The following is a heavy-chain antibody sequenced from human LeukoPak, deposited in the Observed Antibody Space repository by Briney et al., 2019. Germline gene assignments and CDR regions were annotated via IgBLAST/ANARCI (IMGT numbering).Heavy chain of an antibody. D-gene: IGHD3-22*01. J-gene: IGHJ4*02. CDR2: IKSKTDGGTT. CDR1: GFTFSNAW. Sequence: GGSLRPSCAASGFTFSNAWMSWVRQAPGKGLEWVGRIKSKTDGGTTDYAAPVKGRFTISRDDSKNTLYLQMNSLKTEDTAVYYCTTDFGTGTYYYDSSGIGDWGQGTLVTVSS. CDR3: TTDFGTGTYYYDSSGIGD. V-gene: IGHV3-15*01.